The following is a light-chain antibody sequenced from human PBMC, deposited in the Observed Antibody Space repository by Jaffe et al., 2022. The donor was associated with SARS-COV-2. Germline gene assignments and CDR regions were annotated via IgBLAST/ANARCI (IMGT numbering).Light chain of an antibody. CDR3: QQHYSSPPT. V-gene: IGKV4-1*01. J-gene: IGKJ3*01. Sequence: DIVMTQSPDSLAVSLGERATINCKSSQSVFFSSNNKNYLTWYQQKPGQPPKLLISWASTRESGVPDRFSGSGSGTDFTLTISSLQAEDVAVYYCQQHYSSPPTFGPGTKVDIK. CDR1: QSVFFSSNNKNY. CDR2: WAS.